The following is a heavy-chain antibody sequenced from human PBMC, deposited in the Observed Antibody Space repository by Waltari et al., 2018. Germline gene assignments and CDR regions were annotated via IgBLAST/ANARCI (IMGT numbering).Heavy chain of an antibody. CDR2: ISNDESKI. J-gene: IGHJ4*01. CDR1: GFTFSSHG. Sequence: QVQLVESGGGVVQPGRSVRLSCAASGFTFSSHGMHWVRQVPGKGLEWVAIISNDESKIHYAESVKGRFTISRDNSKNTLYLQMNSLRTEDTALYYCAKDNPVVSYWGLGTLVTVAS. CDR3: AKDNPVVSY. V-gene: IGHV3-30*18.